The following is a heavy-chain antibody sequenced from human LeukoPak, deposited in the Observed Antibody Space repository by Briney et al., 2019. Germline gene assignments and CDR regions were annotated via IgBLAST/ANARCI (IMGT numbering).Heavy chain of an antibody. CDR3: ARGRGIGAFDT. CDR2: VNVDGRST. CDR1: GFTFSSYW. V-gene: IGHV3-74*01. D-gene: IGHD2/OR15-2a*01. J-gene: IGHJ3*02. Sequence: GGSLRLSCAASGFTFSSYWMHWVRQAPGKGLVWVSRVNVDGRSTTYADSVKGRLTISRDNAKKTLYLQINSLRPEDTAFYYCARGRGIGAFDTWGRGTKVTVSS.